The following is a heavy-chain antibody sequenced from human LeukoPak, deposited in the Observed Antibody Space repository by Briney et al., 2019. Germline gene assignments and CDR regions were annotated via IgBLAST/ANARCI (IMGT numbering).Heavy chain of an antibody. CDR1: GFTFSSYA. D-gene: IGHD6-6*01. V-gene: IGHV3-23*01. Sequence: GGSLTLSCAASGFTFSSYAMSWVRQPPGKGLEWVSAISGSGGSTYYADSVKGRFTISRDNSKNTLYLQMNSLRAEDTAVYYCAKGQAAMVAARLIDYWGQGTLVTVSS. J-gene: IGHJ4*02. CDR3: AKGQAAMVAARLIDY. CDR2: ISGSGGST.